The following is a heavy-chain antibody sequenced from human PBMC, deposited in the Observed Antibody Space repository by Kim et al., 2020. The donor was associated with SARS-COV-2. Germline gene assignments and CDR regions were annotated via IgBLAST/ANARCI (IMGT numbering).Heavy chain of an antibody. J-gene: IGHJ5*02. Sequence: SETLSLTCTVSGGSISSSSYYWGWIRQPPGKGLEWIGSIYYSGSTYYNPSLKSRVTISVDTSKNQFSLKLSSVTAADTAVYYCARLRSRPESGRFWFDPWGQGTLVTVSS. CDR3: ARLRSRPESGRFWFDP. V-gene: IGHV4-39*01. D-gene: IGHD1-1*01. CDR2: IYYSGST. CDR1: GGSISSSSYY.